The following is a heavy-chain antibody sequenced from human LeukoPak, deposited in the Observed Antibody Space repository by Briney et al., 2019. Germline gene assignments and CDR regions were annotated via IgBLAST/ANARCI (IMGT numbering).Heavy chain of an antibody. D-gene: IGHD6-13*01. CDR3: ARDPGSSWSLYYFDY. Sequence: GGSLRLSCAASGFTFSSYAMHWVRQAPGKGLEWVAVISYDGSNKYYADSVKGRFTISRDNSKNTLYLQMNSLRAEDTAVYYCARDPGSSWSLYYFDYWGQGTLVTVSS. V-gene: IGHV3-30-3*01. J-gene: IGHJ4*02. CDR2: ISYDGSNK. CDR1: GFTFSSYA.